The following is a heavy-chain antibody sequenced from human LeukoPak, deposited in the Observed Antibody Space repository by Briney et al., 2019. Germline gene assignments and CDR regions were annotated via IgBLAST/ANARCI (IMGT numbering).Heavy chain of an antibody. J-gene: IGHJ3*02. CDR2: MNPNSGNT. V-gene: IGHV1-8*01. CDR1: GYTFTSYD. D-gene: IGHD1-26*01. CDR3: AREKVGAKPDAFDI. Sequence: ASVKVSRKASGYTFTSYDINWVRQATGQGLQWMGWMNPNSGNTGYAQRFQGRVTMTRNTSISTAYMELSSLRSEDTAVYYCAREKVGAKPDAFDIWGQGTMVTVSS.